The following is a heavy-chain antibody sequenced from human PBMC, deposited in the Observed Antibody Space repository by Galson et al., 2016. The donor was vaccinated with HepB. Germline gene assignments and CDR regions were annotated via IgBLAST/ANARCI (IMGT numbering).Heavy chain of an antibody. D-gene: IGHD5-24*01. CDR2: IWYDGSKK. Sequence: SLRLSCAASGFTFSNYGMHWVRQTPGKGLEWVALIWYDGSKKYYADSVKGRFTISRDNSKDTLYLQMDSLRAEDTAVYYCARDKMRWLQLVYFLDHWGQGTLSPSPQ. V-gene: IGHV3-33*01. CDR1: GFTFSNYG. CDR3: ARDKMRWLQLVYFLDH. J-gene: IGHJ4*02.